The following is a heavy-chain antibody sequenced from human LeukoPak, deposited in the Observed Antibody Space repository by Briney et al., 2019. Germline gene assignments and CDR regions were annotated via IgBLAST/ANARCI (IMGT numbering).Heavy chain of an antibody. D-gene: IGHD4-17*01. J-gene: IGHJ4*02. CDR3: ARDLGGYGDYGTNFDY. CDR2: IKQDGSAK. CDR1: GFTFSNYW. Sequence: GGSLRVSCAASGFTFSNYWMSWVRQAPGKGLEWVANIKQDGSAKSYVDSVKGRFIISRDNAQNSLYLQLNSLRAEDTAVYYCARDLGGYGDYGTNFDYWGQGTLVTVSS. V-gene: IGHV3-7*01.